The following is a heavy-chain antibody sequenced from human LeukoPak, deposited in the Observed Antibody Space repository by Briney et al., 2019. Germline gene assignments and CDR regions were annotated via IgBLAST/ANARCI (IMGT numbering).Heavy chain of an antibody. CDR1: GGSIXXSSHY. J-gene: IGHJ4*02. Sequence: GGSIXXSSHYWAWVRQSPGTGLEWIGSIYYSGSTYYNPSLKSRATISVDTSKNQISLKVSSVTAADSALYFCARQRTSGSASNLRVAQIDSWGQGTLVTVSS. CDR2: IYYSGST. CDR3: ARQRTSGSASNLRVAQIDS. V-gene: IGHV4-39*01. D-gene: IGHD3-3*01.